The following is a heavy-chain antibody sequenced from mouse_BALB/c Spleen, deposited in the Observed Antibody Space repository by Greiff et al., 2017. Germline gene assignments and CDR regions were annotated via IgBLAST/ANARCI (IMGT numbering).Heavy chain of an antibody. CDR3: ARGTMITRDYFDY. J-gene: IGHJ2*01. CDR1: GFNIKDTY. Sequence: VQLKQSGAELVKPGASVKLSCTASGFNIKDTYMHWVKQRPEQGLEWIGRIDPANGNTKYDPKFQGKATITADTSSNTAYLQLSSLTSEDTAVYYCARGTMITRDYFDYWGQGTTLTVSS. CDR2: IDPANGNT. D-gene: IGHD2-4*01. V-gene: IGHV14-3*02.